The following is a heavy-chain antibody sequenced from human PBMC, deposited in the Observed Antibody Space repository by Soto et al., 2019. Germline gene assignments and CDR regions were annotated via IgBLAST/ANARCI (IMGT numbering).Heavy chain of an antibody. CDR3: ASPSSVPT. CDR2: ISSGGSTI. CDR1: GFTFSSYE. Sequence: ESGGGLVHPGGSLRLSCAASGFTFSSYEMNWVRQAPGKGLQWVSYISSGGSTIYYADSVKGRFTTSRDNAKSSLFLQMNSLTADDTAVYYCASPSSVPTWGQGTLVTVSS. J-gene: IGHJ5*02. V-gene: IGHV3-48*03.